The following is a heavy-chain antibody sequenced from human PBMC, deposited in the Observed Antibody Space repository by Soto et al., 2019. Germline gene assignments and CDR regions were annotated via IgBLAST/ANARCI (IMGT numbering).Heavy chain of an antibody. CDR1: GFTFSSYA. D-gene: IGHD3-9*01. V-gene: IGHV3-23*01. CDR2: ISGSGGST. CDR3: AKEGSTGYPYYYYYYYMDV. Sequence: GGSLRLSCAASGFTFSSYAMSWVRQAPGKGLEWVSAISGSGGSTYYADSVKGRLTISRDNSKNTLYLQMNSLRAEDTAVYYCAKEGSTGYPYYYYYYYMDVWGKGTTVTVSS. J-gene: IGHJ6*03.